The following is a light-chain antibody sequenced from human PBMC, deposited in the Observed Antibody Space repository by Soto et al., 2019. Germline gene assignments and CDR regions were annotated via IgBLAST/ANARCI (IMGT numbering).Light chain of an antibody. CDR3: MQSLQTPLA. Sequence: DIEMTQSPLSLPVTPGEPASLSCRSSQSLLHTDGYNYLDWYLQKPGQSPQLLIYLASYRASGVPDRFSGSGSGTDFTLTISRVEAEDVGVYYCMQSLQTPLAFGGGTKVEIK. V-gene: IGKV2-28*01. CDR1: QSLLHTDGYNY. J-gene: IGKJ4*01. CDR2: LAS.